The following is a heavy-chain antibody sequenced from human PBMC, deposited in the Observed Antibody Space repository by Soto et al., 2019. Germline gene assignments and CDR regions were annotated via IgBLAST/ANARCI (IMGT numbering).Heavy chain of an antibody. CDR3: AREAGYYDRSGYNWFDP. D-gene: IGHD3-22*01. V-gene: IGHV4-39*07. Sequence: SETLSLTCTVSGGSISSSSYYWGWIRQPPGKGLEWIGSIYYSGSTYYNLSLKSRVTISLDTSKNQFSLMVSSVTAADTAVYFCAREAGYYDRSGYNWFDPWGQGIQVTVSS. CDR2: IYYSGST. CDR1: GGSISSSSYY. J-gene: IGHJ5*02.